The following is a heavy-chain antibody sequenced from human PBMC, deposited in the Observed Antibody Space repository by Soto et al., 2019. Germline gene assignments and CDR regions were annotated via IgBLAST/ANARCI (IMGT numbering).Heavy chain of an antibody. Sequence: SGPTLVNPTQTLTLTCTFSGFSLSTSGVGVGWIRQPPGKALEWLALIYWDDDKRYSPSLKSRLTITKDTSKNQVVLTMTNMGPVDTATYYCAHILGVGPSEYFQHWGQGTLVTVSS. V-gene: IGHV2-5*02. CDR3: AHILGVGPSEYFQH. J-gene: IGHJ1*01. D-gene: IGHD2-15*01. CDR2: IYWDDDK. CDR1: GFSLSTSGVG.